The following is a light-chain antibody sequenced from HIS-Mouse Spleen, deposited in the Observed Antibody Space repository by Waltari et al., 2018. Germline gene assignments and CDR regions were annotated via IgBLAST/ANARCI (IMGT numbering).Light chain of an antibody. V-gene: IGLV2-18*02. CDR3: SSYTSSSTV. CDR2: GVS. CDR1: SSDVCSYNR. J-gene: IGLJ1*01. Sequence: QSALTQPPSVSGSPGQSVTISCTGTSSDVCSYNRVSWYQQPPGTGPKLMIYGVSNRPSGVPERFSGSTSGNTASLTISGLQAEDESDYYCSSYTSSSTVFGTGTKVTVL.